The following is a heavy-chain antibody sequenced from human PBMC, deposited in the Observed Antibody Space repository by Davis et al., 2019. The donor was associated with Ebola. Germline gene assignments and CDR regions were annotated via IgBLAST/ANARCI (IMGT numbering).Heavy chain of an antibody. CDR1: GGSISSSSYY. Sequence: PAGSLRLSCTVSGGSISSSSYYWGWIRQPPGKVLARIGSINYSGRTYYNPSLKSRVTISVDTSKNHFSLKLNSVTAADTAVYYWSRAPIAGAGTRWGTRWFDPWGQGTLVTVSS. D-gene: IGHD6-13*01. CDR3: SRAPIAGAGTRWGTRWFDP. J-gene: IGHJ5*02. V-gene: IGHV4-39*07. CDR2: INYSGRT.